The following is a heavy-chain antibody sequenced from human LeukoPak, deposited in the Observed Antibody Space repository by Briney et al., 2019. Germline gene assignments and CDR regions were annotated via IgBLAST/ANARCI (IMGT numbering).Heavy chain of an antibody. CDR3: AKDAGVDIVVAPAHGMDV. J-gene: IGHJ6*02. V-gene: IGHV3-23*01. Sequence: GGSLRLSCAASGFTFTTYAMSWVRQAPGKGLEWVSGISGSGGSTYYADSVKGRFTISRDYSKNTLYLQMNSLRADDTAVYYCAKDAGVDIVVAPAHGMDVWGQGTTVTVSS. CDR1: GFTFTTYA. D-gene: IGHD2-2*01. CDR2: ISGSGGST.